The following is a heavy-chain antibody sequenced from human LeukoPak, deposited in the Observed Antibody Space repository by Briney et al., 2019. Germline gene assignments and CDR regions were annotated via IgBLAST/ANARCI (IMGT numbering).Heavy chain of an antibody. D-gene: IGHD6-19*01. CDR3: ARDRPEGRAVAAAFDY. V-gene: IGHV3-21*01. CDR1: GFTFSSYS. J-gene: IGHJ4*02. Sequence: GGSLRLSCAASGFTFSSYSMNWVRQTPGKGLGWVSSISSGSDYIYIADSVKGRFSVSRDNAKNSLYMQMNSLRAEDTAVYYCARDRPEGRAVAAAFDYWGQGTLVTVSS. CDR2: ISSGSDYI.